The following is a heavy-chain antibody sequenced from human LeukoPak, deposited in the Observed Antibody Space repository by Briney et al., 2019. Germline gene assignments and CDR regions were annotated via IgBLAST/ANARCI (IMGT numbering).Heavy chain of an antibody. V-gene: IGHV4-61*02. CDR3: ARGYCTNGVCYRNNWFDP. J-gene: IGHJ5*02. CDR1: GGSISSGSHY. CDR2: IYTSGST. D-gene: IGHD2-8*01. Sequence: SQTLSLTCTVSGGSISSGSHYWSWIRQPAGKGLEWIGRIYTSGSTNYNPSLKSRVTISVDTSKNQFSLKLSSVTAADTAVYYCARGYCTNGVCYRNNWFDPWGQGTLVTVSS.